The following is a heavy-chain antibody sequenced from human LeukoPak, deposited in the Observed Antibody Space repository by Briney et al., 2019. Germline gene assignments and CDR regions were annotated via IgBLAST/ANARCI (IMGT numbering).Heavy chain of an antibody. Sequence: SETLSLTCAVYGGSFSGYYWSWIRQPPEKGLEWIGEINHSGSTNYNPSLKSRVTISVDTSKNQFSLKLSSVTAADTALYYCARVSVGATGSWFDPWGQGTLVTVSS. CDR1: GGSFSGYY. D-gene: IGHD1-26*01. CDR3: ARVSVGATGSWFDP. CDR2: INHSGST. J-gene: IGHJ5*02. V-gene: IGHV4-34*01.